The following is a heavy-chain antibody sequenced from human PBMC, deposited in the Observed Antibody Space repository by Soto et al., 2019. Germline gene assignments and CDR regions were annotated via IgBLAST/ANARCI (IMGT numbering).Heavy chain of an antibody. J-gene: IGHJ6*02. CDR3: ASVPGSPGYHGLDV. D-gene: IGHD6-19*01. CDR2: IKHDGSEK. Sequence: EVQLVESGGGLVQPGGSLRLSCAASGLTFNKYWMTWVRQAPGKGLEWVATIKHDGSEKSNLDSVEGRFTISRDNARNSRSLQMNSLRVENTAGYFCASVPGSPGYHGLDVWGQGTTFTVSS. CDR1: GLTFNKYW. V-gene: IGHV3-7*03.